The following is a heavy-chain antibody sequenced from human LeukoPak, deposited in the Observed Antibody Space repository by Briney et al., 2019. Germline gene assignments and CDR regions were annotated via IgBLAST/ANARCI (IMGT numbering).Heavy chain of an antibody. CDR3: ARDLGGPGEQWLVPGY. CDR1: GYTFTRYY. V-gene: IGHV1-2*02. CDR2: INPNSGGT. D-gene: IGHD6-19*01. J-gene: IGHJ4*02. Sequence: ASVKVSCKASGYTFTRYYMHWVRQAPGQGLEWMGWINPNSGGTNYAQKFQGRVTMTRDTSISTAYMELSRLRSDDTAVYYCARDLGGPGEQWLVPGYWGQGTLVTVSS.